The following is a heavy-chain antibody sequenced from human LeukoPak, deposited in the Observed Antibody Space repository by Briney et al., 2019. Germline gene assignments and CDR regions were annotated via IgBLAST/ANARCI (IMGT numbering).Heavy chain of an antibody. D-gene: IGHD6-13*01. CDR1: GYTFTSYG. CDR2: ISAYNGNT. Sequence: GASVKVSCKASGYTFTSYGMSWVRQAPGQGLEWMGWISAYNGNTNYAQKLQGRVTMTTDTSTSTAYMELRSLTSDDTAVYYCARDLSRGVPAAGTSRRFDSWGQGTLVTVSS. CDR3: ARDLSRGVPAAGTSRRFDS. V-gene: IGHV1-18*04. J-gene: IGHJ4*02.